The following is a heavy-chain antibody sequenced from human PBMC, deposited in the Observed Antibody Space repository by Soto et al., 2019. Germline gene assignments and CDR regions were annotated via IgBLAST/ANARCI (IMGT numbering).Heavy chain of an antibody. CDR1: GGSVSSRSHF. V-gene: IGHV4-61*01. CDR3: ARYDAESGYNKLDP. Sequence: QVQLQESGPGLVKPSETLSVTCTVSGGSVSSRSHFWSWIRQPPGGGLQWIGYIYYSGSTNYNPSLKSRATLSVDTSRNQFSLRLTSVTAADTAVYYCARYDAESGYNKLDPWGQGTLVTVSS. CDR2: IYYSGST. J-gene: IGHJ5*02. D-gene: IGHD5-12*01.